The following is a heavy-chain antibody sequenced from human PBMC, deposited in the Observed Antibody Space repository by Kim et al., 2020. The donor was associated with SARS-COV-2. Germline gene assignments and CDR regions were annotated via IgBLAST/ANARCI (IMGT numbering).Heavy chain of an antibody. CDR3: ARGSARYSGSYYPFDY. D-gene: IGHD1-26*01. J-gene: IGHJ4*02. Sequence: KFQGRVTMTRDTALSTAYMELSRLRSDDTAVYYCARGSARYSGSYYPFDYWGQGTLVTVSS. V-gene: IGHV1-2*02.